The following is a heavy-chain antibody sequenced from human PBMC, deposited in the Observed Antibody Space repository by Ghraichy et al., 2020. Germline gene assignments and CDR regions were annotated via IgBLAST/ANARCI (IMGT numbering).Heavy chain of an antibody. J-gene: IGHJ4*02. V-gene: IGHV3-53*04. D-gene: IGHD3-22*01. Sequence: GGSLRLSCAASGFTVSSNYMSWVRKAPGKGLEWVSVIYSGGSTYYADSVKGRFTISRHNSKNTLYLQMNSLRAEDTAVYYCASPLGDSSGYIRDYWGQGTLVTVSS. CDR2: IYSGGST. CDR1: GFTVSSNY. CDR3: ASPLGDSSGYIRDY.